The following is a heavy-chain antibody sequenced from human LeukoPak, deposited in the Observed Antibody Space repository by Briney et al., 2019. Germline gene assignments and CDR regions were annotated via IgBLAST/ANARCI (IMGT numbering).Heavy chain of an antibody. CDR1: GFSFISYW. CDR2: IKQDGSAK. J-gene: IGHJ4*02. V-gene: IGHV3-7*01. D-gene: IGHD5-24*01. CDR3: AGCAGDSCYFDY. Sequence: PGGSLRLSCAASGFSFISYWMSWVRQSPGKGLEWVANIKQDGSAKNYVDSVKGRFTISRDNAKNSLYLQLNSLRAEDMAVYYCAGCAGDSCYFDYWGQGTLVIVSS.